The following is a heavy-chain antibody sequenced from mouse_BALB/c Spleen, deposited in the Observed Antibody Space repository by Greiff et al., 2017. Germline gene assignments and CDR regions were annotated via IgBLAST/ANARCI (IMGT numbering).Heavy chain of an antibody. CDR3: ARSWLHAMDY. V-gene: IGHV3-2*02. CDR1: GSSITSDYA. Sequence: DVQLQESGPGLVKPSQSLSLTCTVTGSSITSDYAWNWIRQFPGNKLEWMGYISYSGSTSYNPSLKSRISITRDTSKNQFFLQLNSVTTEDTATYYCARSWLHAMDYWGQGTSVTVSS. D-gene: IGHD2-2*01. J-gene: IGHJ4*01. CDR2: ISYSGST.